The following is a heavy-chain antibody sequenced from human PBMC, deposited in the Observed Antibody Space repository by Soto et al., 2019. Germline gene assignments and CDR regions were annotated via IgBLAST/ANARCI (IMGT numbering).Heavy chain of an antibody. CDR3: ARVVASSGWYAYFDY. CDR2: IIPILGIA. CDR1: GGTFSSYT. J-gene: IGHJ4*02. Sequence: GASVKVSCKASGGTFSSYTISWVRQAPGQGLEWMGRIIPILGIANYAQKFQGRVTITADKSTSTAYMELSSLRSEDTAVYYCARVVASSGWYAYFDYWGQGTLVTVSS. V-gene: IGHV1-69*02. D-gene: IGHD6-19*01.